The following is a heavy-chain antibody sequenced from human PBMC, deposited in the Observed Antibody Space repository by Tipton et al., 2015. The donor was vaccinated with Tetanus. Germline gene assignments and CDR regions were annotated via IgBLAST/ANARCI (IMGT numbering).Heavy chain of an antibody. Sequence: SLRLSCAASGFSFNVYSMSWVRQAPGQGLEWLSDISGSGTSIQYADSAKGRFTISRDNAQKSLYPHMKSLSDDDTAVYYCARAYNVVTATNYYYGLDLWGPGTPVTVSS. CDR1: GFSFNVYS. D-gene: IGHD2-21*02. V-gene: IGHV3-48*02. J-gene: IGHJ6*02. CDR2: ISGSGTSI. CDR3: ARAYNVVTATNYYYGLDL.